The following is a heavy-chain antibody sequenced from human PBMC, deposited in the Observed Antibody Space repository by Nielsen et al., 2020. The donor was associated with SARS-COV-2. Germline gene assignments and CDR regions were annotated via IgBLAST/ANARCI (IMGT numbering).Heavy chain of an antibody. CDR1: GGSISSYY. J-gene: IGHJ6*02. CDR2: IYYSGST. Sequence: GSLRLSCTASGGSISSYYWSWIRQPPGKGLEWIGYIYYSGSTNYNPSLKSRVTISVDTSKNQFSLKLSSVTAADTAVYYCARFTGSTYSSGWYNYYYGMDVWGQGTTVTVSS. D-gene: IGHD6-19*01. V-gene: IGHV4-59*01. CDR3: ARFTGSTYSSGWYNYYYGMDV.